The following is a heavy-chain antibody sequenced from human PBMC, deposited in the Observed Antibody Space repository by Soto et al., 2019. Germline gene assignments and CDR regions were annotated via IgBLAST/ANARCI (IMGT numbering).Heavy chain of an antibody. V-gene: IGHV1-18*01. Sequence: QVQLVQSGAEVKKPGASVKVSCKASGYTFTSYGISWVRQAPGQGLEWMGWISAYNGNTNYAQKLKGRGTMTTETATSTAYMELRSLRSDDTAVYYCARIADDGSGSYYFIIDYWGQGTLVTVSS. CDR3: ARIADDGSGSYYFIIDY. CDR1: GYTFTSYG. CDR2: ISAYNGNT. D-gene: IGHD3-10*01. J-gene: IGHJ4*02.